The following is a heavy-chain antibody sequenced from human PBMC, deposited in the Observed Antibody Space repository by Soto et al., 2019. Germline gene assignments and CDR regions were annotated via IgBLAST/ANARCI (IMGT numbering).Heavy chain of an antibody. Sequence: PSETLSLTCSVSGGSIGSYYWSWVRQAPEKGLEWIGFGHFSGDSRYNLSLKSRAVISVDTSRNWLSLRLSSVTAADTAVYYCARESAGSGRNNWFDPWGQGLLVTVSS. CDR2: GHFSGDS. D-gene: IGHD3-10*01. V-gene: IGHV4-4*08. CDR3: ARESAGSGRNNWFDP. J-gene: IGHJ5*02. CDR1: GGSIGSYY.